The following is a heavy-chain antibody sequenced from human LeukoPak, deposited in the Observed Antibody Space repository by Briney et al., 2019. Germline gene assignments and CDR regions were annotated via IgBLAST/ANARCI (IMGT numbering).Heavy chain of an antibody. Sequence: GGSLRLSCAASGFTFSSYSMNWVRQAPGKGLEWVSSISSSSSYIYYADSVKGRFTISRDNAKNSLYLQMNSLRAEDTAVCYCARDGTAVAGLTNYYYGMDVWGQGTTVTVSS. V-gene: IGHV3-21*01. J-gene: IGHJ6*02. CDR1: GFTFSSYS. CDR2: ISSSSSYI. CDR3: ARDGTAVAGLTNYYYGMDV. D-gene: IGHD6-19*01.